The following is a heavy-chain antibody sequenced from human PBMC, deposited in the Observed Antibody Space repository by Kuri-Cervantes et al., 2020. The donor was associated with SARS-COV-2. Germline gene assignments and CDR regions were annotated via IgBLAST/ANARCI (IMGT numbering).Heavy chain of an antibody. J-gene: IGHJ6*03. CDR1: GFTLSSYA. CDR3: ARGAANYYYMDV. Sequence: GGSLRLSCAASGFTLSSYAMRWVRQAPGKGLEWVSPISGSGGSTYYADSVKGRFTISRDNSKNTLYLQMNSLRAEDTAMYYCARGAANYYYMDVWGKGTTVTVSS. V-gene: IGHV3-23*01. CDR2: ISGSGGST. D-gene: IGHD3-16*01.